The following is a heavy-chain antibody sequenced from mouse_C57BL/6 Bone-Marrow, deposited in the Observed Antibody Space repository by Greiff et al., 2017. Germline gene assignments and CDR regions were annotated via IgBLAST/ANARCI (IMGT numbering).Heavy chain of an antibody. Sequence: EVKVVESGGGLVQPGGSPKLSCAASGFTFSDYYMYWVRQTPEKRLEWVAYISNGGGSTYYPDTVKGRFTISRDNAKNTLYLQMSRLKSEDTAMYYCARPIITTVVQDAMDYWGQGTSVTVSS. CDR2: ISNGGGST. D-gene: IGHD1-1*01. CDR1: GFTFSDYY. J-gene: IGHJ4*01. V-gene: IGHV5-12*01. CDR3: ARPIITTVVQDAMDY.